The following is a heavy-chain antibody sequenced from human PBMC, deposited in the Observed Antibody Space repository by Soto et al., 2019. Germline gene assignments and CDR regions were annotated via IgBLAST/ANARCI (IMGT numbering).Heavy chain of an antibody. D-gene: IGHD2-21*02. J-gene: IGHJ4*02. CDR1: GYTFTSYA. CDR3: ARSIVVVTALDY. CDR2: INAGNGNT. V-gene: IGHV1-3*05. Sequence: QVQLVQSGAEEKKPGASVKVSCKASGYTFTSYAMHWVRQAPGQRLEWMGWINAGNGNTKYSQKFQGRVTITRDTWASTAYMELSSLRSDDTAVYYCARSIVVVTALDYWGQGTLVTVSS.